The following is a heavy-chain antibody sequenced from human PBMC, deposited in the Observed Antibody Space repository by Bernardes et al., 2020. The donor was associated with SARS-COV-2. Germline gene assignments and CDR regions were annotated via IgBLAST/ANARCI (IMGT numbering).Heavy chain of an antibody. CDR2: FYYGGST. D-gene: IGHD5-12*01. V-gene: IGHV4-59*01. Sequence: SETLSLTCTVSSGSIGSYYWNWIRQSPGKGLEWLGHFYYGGSTNYNPSLKGRLSISYDTSTNEISLRLSSVTAADTAVYYCAGEYSGNDFPFPTGYYYGMDVWGQGTPVTVSS. CDR3: AGEYSGNDFPFPTGYYYGMDV. J-gene: IGHJ6*02. CDR1: SGSIGSYY.